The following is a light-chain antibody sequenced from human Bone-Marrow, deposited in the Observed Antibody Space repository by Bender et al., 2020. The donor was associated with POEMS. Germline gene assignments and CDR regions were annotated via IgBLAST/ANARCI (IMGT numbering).Light chain of an antibody. CDR2: GVT. J-gene: IGLJ2*01. CDR3: ASYTTGYTLVL. Sequence: QSALTQPASVSGSPGQSITISCAGTSTDVGGYNLVSWYQHHPDKAPKLIIFGVTYRPSGVSDRFSGSKSGSTASLTISGLQAEDDAVYYCASYTTGYTLVLFGGGTKLTVL. CDR1: STDVGGYNL. V-gene: IGLV2-14*02.